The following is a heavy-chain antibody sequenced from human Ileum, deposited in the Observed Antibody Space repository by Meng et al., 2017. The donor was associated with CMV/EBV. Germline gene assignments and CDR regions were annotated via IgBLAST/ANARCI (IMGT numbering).Heavy chain of an antibody. Sequence: ASVKVSCKASGYTFTGYYMLWVRQAPGQGLEWMGWINPNSGGTNYAQKFQGRVTMTRDTSISTAYMELSRLRSDDTAVYYCARDGWELYNWFDPWGQGTLVTVSS. V-gene: IGHV1-2*02. D-gene: IGHD1-26*01. J-gene: IGHJ5*02. CDR1: GYTFTGYY. CDR2: INPNSGGT. CDR3: ARDGWELYNWFDP.